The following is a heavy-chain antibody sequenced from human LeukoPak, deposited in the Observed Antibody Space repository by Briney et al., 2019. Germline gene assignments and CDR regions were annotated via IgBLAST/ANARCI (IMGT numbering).Heavy chain of an antibody. Sequence: SETLSLTCTVSGGCISSGNYYWSWIRQPAGKGLEWIGRIYTSGGTNCNPSLESRVTILIDTPKNQFSLRLSSVTAADTAVYYCARSYSSSWYSSFDIWGHGTMVTVSS. CDR1: GGCISSGNYY. J-gene: IGHJ3*02. V-gene: IGHV4-61*02. CDR2: IYTSGGT. D-gene: IGHD6-13*01. CDR3: ARSYSSSWYSSFDI.